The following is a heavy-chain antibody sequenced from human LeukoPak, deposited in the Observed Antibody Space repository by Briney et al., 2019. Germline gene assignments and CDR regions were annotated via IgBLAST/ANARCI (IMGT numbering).Heavy chain of an antibody. Sequence: SETLSLTCTVSGGSISSSSYYWGWIRQPPGKGLEWIGSIYYSGSTYYNPSLKSRVTISVDTSKNQFSLKLSSVTAADTAVYYCALIHRFFDYWGQGPLVTVSS. CDR3: ALIHRFFDY. CDR2: IYYSGST. D-gene: IGHD3-16*01. J-gene: IGHJ4*02. V-gene: IGHV4-39*01. CDR1: GGSISSSSYY.